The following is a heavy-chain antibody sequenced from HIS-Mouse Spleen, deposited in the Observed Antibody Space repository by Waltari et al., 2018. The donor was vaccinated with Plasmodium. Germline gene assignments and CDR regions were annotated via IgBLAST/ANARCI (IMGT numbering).Heavy chain of an antibody. V-gene: IGHV2-70*15. CDR3: ARTTYSSSSAKYYYYGMDV. J-gene: IGHJ6*02. D-gene: IGHD6-6*01. CDR2: IDWDDDK. CDR1: GFSLSTSGMC. Sequence: QVTLRESGPALVKPTQTLTLTCTFSGFSLSTSGMCVSWIRQPPGKALEWLARIDWDDDKYYSTSRKTRLTISKETSKNQVVLTMTNMDPVDTATYYCARTTYSSSSAKYYYYGMDVWGQGTTVTVSS.